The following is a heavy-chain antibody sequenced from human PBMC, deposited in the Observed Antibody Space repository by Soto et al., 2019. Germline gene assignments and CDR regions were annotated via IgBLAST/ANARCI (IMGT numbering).Heavy chain of an antibody. CDR2: ISPSNGNT. V-gene: IGHV1-18*01. Sequence: QVQLVQSGAEVKKPGASVKVSCKASGYTFTSYGISWVRQAPGQGLERMGWISPSNGNTNFAQTFRGRVTLTTDTSTSTAYMELRSLKSDDTAVYYCARDPPETPSDYWGQGTLVTVSS. CDR3: ARDPPETPSDY. J-gene: IGHJ4*02. CDR1: GYTFTSYG.